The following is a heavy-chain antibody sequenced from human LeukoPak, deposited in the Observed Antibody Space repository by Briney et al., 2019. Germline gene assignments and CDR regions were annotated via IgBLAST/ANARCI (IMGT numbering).Heavy chain of an antibody. CDR2: ISYDGSNK. CDR3: ARPNTATGEFWSGYYEDYYFDY. D-gene: IGHD3-3*01. CDR1: GFTFSSYS. J-gene: IGHJ4*02. V-gene: IGHV3-30*03. Sequence: GGSLRLSCAASGFTFSSYSMNWVRQAPGKGLEWVAVISYDGSNKYYADSVKGRFTISRDNSKNTLYLQMNSLRAEDTAVYYCARPNTATGEFWSGYYEDYYFDYWGQGTLITVSS.